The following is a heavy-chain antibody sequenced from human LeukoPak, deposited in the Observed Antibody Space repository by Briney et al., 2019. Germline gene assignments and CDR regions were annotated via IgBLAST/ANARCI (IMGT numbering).Heavy chain of an antibody. Sequence: PPQTLSLTCTVSGGSISSGDYYWSWIRQPPGKGLEWIGYIYYSGSTYYNPSLKSRVTISVDTSKNQFSLKLSSVTAADTAVYYCARAQYYDFWSGYYTGGAFDIWGQGTMVTVSS. CDR3: ARAQYYDFWSGYYTGGAFDI. CDR2: IYYSGST. D-gene: IGHD3-3*01. J-gene: IGHJ3*02. V-gene: IGHV4-30-4*01. CDR1: GGSISSGDYY.